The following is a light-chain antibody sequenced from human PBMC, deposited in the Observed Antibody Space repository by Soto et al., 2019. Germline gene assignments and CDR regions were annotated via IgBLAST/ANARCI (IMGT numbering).Light chain of an antibody. CDR2: KAS. CDR3: LQYHSYPYS. J-gene: IGKJ2*03. V-gene: IGKV1-5*03. CDR1: QSISSW. Sequence: DIPMTQSPSTLSASVGDRVTITCRASQSISSWLTWYQQKPGKAPRVVIYKASSLQSGVPSRFSGSGTGTDFTLTISSLQPDDFATYYCLQYHSYPYSFGQGTKLEIK.